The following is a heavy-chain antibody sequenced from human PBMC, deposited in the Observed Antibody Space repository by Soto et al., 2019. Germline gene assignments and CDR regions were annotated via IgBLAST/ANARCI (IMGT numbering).Heavy chain of an antibody. CDR2: ISYSGST. CDR1: GGSISTSSYF. J-gene: IGHJ4*02. D-gene: IGHD6-13*01. CDR3: ARRYSSTFDY. V-gene: IGHV4-39*07. Sequence: SETLSLTCTVSGGSISTSSYFWGWIRQPPGKGLEWIGSISYSGSTNYNPSLKSRVTISVDTSKNQFSLKLSSVTAADTAVYYCARRYSSTFDYWGQGTLVTVS.